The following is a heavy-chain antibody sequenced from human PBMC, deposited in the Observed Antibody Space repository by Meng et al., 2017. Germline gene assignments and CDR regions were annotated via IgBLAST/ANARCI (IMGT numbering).Heavy chain of an antibody. V-gene: IGHV3-48*03. D-gene: IGHD6-19*01. CDR2: ISSSGSTI. Sequence: GESLKISCAASGLTFSSFEMNWVRQAPGKGLEWVSYISSSGSTIYYADSVKGRFTISRDNAKSSLYLQMNSLRAEDTAVYYCARGYSSGWYSGKKDAFDIWGQGTMVTVSS. J-gene: IGHJ3*02. CDR3: ARGYSSGWYSGKKDAFDI. CDR1: GLTFSSFE.